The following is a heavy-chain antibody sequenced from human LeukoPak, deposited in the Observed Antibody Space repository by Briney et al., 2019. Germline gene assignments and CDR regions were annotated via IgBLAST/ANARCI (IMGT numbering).Heavy chain of an antibody. CDR1: GGSFSGYY. D-gene: IGHD3-10*01. CDR2: INHSGST. V-gene: IGHV4-34*01. CDR3: ARQGRITMVRGVISGNWFDP. Sequence: SETLSLTCAVYGGSFSGYYWSWIRQPPGKGLEWIGEINHSGSTNYNPSLKSRVTISVDTSKNQFSLKLSSVTAADTAVYYCARQGRITMVRGVISGNWFDPWGQGTLVTVSS. J-gene: IGHJ5*02.